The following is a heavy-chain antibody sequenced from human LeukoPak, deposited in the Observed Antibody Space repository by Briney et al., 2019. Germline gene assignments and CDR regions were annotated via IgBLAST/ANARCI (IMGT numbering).Heavy chain of an antibody. CDR1: GYSFTSHY. V-gene: IGHV1-46*01. Sequence: REASVKVSCKASGYSFTSHYMHWVRQAPGQGLEWMGLINPSGSSTLYAQKFQGRVTMTRDMSTTTDYMELSSLRSEDTAVYYCARDNSVGDIAWWFDPWGQGTLVTVSS. D-gene: IGHD3-16*02. CDR2: INPSGSST. CDR3: ARDNSVGDIAWWFDP. J-gene: IGHJ5*02.